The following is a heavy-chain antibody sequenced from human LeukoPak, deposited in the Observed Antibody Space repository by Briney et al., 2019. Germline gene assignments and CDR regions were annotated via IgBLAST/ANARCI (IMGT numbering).Heavy chain of an antibody. CDR1: GYRLNNYW. J-gene: IGHJ5*02. V-gene: IGHV5-51*01. Sequence: LGESLKISCESSGYRLNNYWIGWVRQMPGKGLEWMGIIYPGDSDTRYSPSFEGQVTISADKSISTAYLQWSSLRTSDTAIYYCARRTSGLRYDTWGQGTLVTVSS. CDR3: ARRTSGLRYDT. CDR2: IYPGDSDT. D-gene: IGHD1-7*01.